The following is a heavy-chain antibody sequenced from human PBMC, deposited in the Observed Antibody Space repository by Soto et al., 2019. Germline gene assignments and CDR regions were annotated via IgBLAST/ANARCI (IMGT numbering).Heavy chain of an antibody. J-gene: IGHJ4*02. D-gene: IGHD3-22*01. CDR3: ARAGDIGYYYDSSGYYPGY. CDR2: ISYDGSNK. V-gene: IGHV3-30-3*01. CDR1: GFPFSSYA. Sequence: GGSLRLSRAASGFPFSSYAMHWVRQAPGKGLEWVAVISYDGSNKYYADSVKGRFTISRDNSKNTLYLQMNSLRAEDTAVYYCARAGDIGYYYDSSGYYPGYWGQGTLVTVSS.